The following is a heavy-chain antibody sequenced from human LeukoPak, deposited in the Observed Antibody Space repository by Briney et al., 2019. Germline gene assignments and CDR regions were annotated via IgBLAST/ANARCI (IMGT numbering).Heavy chain of an antibody. CDR2: IYYSGST. D-gene: IGHD5-12*01. V-gene: IGHV4-59*01. Sequence: SETLSLTCTVSGGSISSYYWSWIRQPPGKGLEWIGYIYYSGSTNYNPSLKSRVTISVDTSKNQFSLKLSSVTAADTAVYYCARKNQSGYDVNSWFDPWGQGTLVTASS. J-gene: IGHJ5*02. CDR3: ARKNQSGYDVNSWFDP. CDR1: GGSISSYY.